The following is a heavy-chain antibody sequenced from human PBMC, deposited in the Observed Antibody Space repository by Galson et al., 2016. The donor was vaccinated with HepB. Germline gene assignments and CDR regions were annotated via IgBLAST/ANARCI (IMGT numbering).Heavy chain of an antibody. CDR2: VIPMFGTA. CDR1: GGTFSSYA. Sequence: SVKVSCKASGGTFSSYAFSWVRQAPGQGLEWMGGVIPMFGTAKYSQKFQGRVTITADESTTTPYMELSGLTSDDTAVYYCASHTRGEYDSGRYEFNYWGQGTLVTVSS. J-gene: IGHJ4*02. V-gene: IGHV1-69*13. D-gene: IGHD3-10*01. CDR3: ASHTRGEYDSGRYEFNY.